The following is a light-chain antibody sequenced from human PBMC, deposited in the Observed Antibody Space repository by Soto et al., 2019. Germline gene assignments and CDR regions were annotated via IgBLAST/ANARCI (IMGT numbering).Light chain of an antibody. J-gene: IGKJ4*01. CDR2: RAF. CDR3: QQYNNWPLT. CDR1: LSVSSD. V-gene: IGKV3-15*01. Sequence: EIVMTQSPATLSLSPGERATLSCRASLSVSSDLAWYQQKPGQAPRLLIYRAFNRATGIPARFSGSGFGTDFTLTISSLQSEDFAVYYCQQYNNWPLTFGGGTKVEIK.